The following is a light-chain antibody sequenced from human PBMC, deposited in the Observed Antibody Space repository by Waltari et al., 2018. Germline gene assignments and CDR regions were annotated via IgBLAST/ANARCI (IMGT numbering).Light chain of an antibody. CDR3: QHYVRLPAT. V-gene: IGKV3-20*01. Sequence: EIVLTQSPGTLSLSPGERATLSCRASQSVGRTLAWYQQKPGQAPRLLIYGASSMATGTPDRFSGSGSGTDFSLTISRLEPEDFAVYYCQHYVRLPATFGQGTKVEIK. CDR2: GAS. CDR1: QSVGRT. J-gene: IGKJ1*01.